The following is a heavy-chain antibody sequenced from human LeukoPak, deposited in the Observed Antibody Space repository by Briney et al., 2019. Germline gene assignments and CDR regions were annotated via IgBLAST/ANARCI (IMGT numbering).Heavy chain of an antibody. D-gene: IGHD1-7*01. Sequence: SETLSLTCTVSGGSISSYYWSWIRQPPGKGLEWIGYIYYSGSTNYNPSLKSRVTISVDRSKNQFSLKLSSVTAADTAVYYCARDPLNIITGTTEFLWGQGTMVTVSS. V-gene: IGHV4-59*12. J-gene: IGHJ3*01. CDR1: GGSISSYY. CDR3: ARDPLNIITGTTEFL. CDR2: IYYSGST.